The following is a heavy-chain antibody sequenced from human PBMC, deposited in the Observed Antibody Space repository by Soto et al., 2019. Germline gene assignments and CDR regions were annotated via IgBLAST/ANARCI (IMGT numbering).Heavy chain of an antibody. J-gene: IGHJ4*02. CDR2: ITRDGYNK. D-gene: IGHD6-6*01. CDR1: GFIFKNYA. Sequence: QVQLVESGGGVVQPGRSLRLSCAGSGFIFKNYALNWVRQAPGKGLEWVASITRDGYNKYYADSVKGRFTISRDNSRDTLRLERTALTIEDASVYYCTESSGGSSSVGMDYWGQGTRVTVSS. CDR3: TESSGGSSSVGMDY. V-gene: IGHV3-30*04.